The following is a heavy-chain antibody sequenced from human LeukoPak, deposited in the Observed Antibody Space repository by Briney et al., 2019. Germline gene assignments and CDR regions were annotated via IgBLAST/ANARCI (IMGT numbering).Heavy chain of an antibody. Sequence: GGSLRLSCAASGNYWMHWVRQAPGKGLVWVSRIASDGSSTTYADSVKGRFSISRDNAKNTLYLQMNSLRVEDTAVYYCARGRPHGNDYWGQGTLVTVSS. CDR1: GNYW. J-gene: IGHJ4*02. D-gene: IGHD4-23*01. CDR3: ARGRPHGNDY. V-gene: IGHV3-74*01. CDR2: IASDGSST.